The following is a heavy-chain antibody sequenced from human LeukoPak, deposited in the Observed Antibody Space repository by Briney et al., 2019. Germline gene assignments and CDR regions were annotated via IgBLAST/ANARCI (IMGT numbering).Heavy chain of an antibody. CDR1: GFTFSSYS. CDR2: ISSSSSYI. D-gene: IGHD3-22*01. Sequence: TGGSLRLSCAASGFTFSSYSMNWVRQAPGKGLEWVSSISSSSSYIYYADSVKGRFTISRDNAKNSLYLQMNSLRAEDTAVYYCARFPLDYYDSSGYLHWGQGTLVTVSS. V-gene: IGHV3-21*01. CDR3: ARFPLDYYDSSGYLH. J-gene: IGHJ4*02.